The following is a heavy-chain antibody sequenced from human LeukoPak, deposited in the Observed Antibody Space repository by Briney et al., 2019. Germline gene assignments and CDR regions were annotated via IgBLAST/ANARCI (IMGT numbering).Heavy chain of an antibody. CDR3: ARRIAAGGIFDY. D-gene: IGHD6-13*01. Sequence: GESLKISCKGSGYSVTNYWIAWVRQMAGKGREWMGIIYPGDSDTRYSPYFQGQVIISADKSISTAYLQWSSLKGSDTAMYYCARRIAAGGIFDYWGQGTLVTVSS. CDR2: IYPGDSDT. J-gene: IGHJ4*02. V-gene: IGHV5-51*01. CDR1: GYSVTNYW.